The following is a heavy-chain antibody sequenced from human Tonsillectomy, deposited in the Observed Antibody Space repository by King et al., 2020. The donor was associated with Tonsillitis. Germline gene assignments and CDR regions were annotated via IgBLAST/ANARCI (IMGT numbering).Heavy chain of an antibody. CDR2: IVVGSGNT. D-gene: IGHD3-9*01. J-gene: IGHJ3*02. V-gene: IGHV1-58*01. CDR1: GFIFTSSA. CDR3: AASFPPLYDIFARGSGQKDAFDI. Sequence: QLVHSGPEVRKPGTSVKVSCKASGFIFTSSAVQWVRQARGQRLEWIGWIVVGSGNTNYAQKFQERVTITRDMSTSTAYMELSSLRSEDTAVYYCAASFPPLYDIFARGSGQKDAFDIWGQGTMVTVSS.